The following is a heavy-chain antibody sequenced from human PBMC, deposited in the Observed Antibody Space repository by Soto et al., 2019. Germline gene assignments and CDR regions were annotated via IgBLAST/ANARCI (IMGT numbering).Heavy chain of an antibody. CDR3: ARDAHQGATVTTYYYYMDV. CDR2: IYSGGST. D-gene: IGHD4-17*01. J-gene: IGHJ6*03. Sequence: VGSLRLSCAASGFTVSSNYMSWVRQAPGKGLEWVSVIYSGGSTYYADSVKGRFTISGDNSKNTLYLQMNSLRAEDTAVYYCARDAHQGATVTTYYYYMDVWGKGTTVTVSS. CDR1: GFTVSSNY. V-gene: IGHV3-66*01.